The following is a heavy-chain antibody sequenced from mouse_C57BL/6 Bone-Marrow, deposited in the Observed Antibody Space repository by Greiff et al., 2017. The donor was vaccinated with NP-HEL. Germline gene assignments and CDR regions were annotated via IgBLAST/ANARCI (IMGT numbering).Heavy chain of an antibody. CDR3: ERKDGYYLFYYAMDY. D-gene: IGHD2-3*01. J-gene: IGHJ4*01. CDR1: GYTFTSYG. Sequence: VQLQQSGAELARPGASVKLSCKASGYTFTSYGISWVKQRTGQGLEWIGEIYPRSGNTYYNEKFKGKATLTADKSSSTAYMELRSLTSEDSAVYFCERKDGYYLFYYAMDYWGQGTSVTVSS. V-gene: IGHV1-81*01. CDR2: IYPRSGNT.